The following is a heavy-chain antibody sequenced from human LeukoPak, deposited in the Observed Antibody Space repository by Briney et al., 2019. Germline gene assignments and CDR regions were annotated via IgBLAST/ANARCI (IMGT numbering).Heavy chain of an antibody. CDR1: GDSVSSDSAT. Sequence: SQTLSLTCAISGDSVSSDSATWNWIRQSPSRGLEWLGRTYYRSKWYNDYAVSVKSRITINPDTSKNQFSLQLNSVTPEDTAVYYCARGLELERPARPYGMDVWGQGTTVTVSS. D-gene: IGHD1-1*01. V-gene: IGHV6-1*01. J-gene: IGHJ6*02. CDR2: TYYRSKWYN. CDR3: ARGLELERPARPYGMDV.